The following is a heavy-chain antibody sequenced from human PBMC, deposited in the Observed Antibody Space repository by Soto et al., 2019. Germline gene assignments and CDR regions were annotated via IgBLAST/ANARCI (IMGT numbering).Heavy chain of an antibody. Sequence: QITLKESGPTLVKPTQTLTLTCTFSGFSLSTSGVGVGWIRQPPGKALEWLALIYWDDDKRSSPSLKSRLTITKDTSKNQVVLTMTNMDPVDTATYYCAHTLIAARPGYYYYYMDVWGKGTTVTVSS. D-gene: IGHD6-6*01. CDR3: AHTLIAARPGYYYYYMDV. J-gene: IGHJ6*03. CDR1: GFSLSTSGVG. V-gene: IGHV2-5*02. CDR2: IYWDDDK.